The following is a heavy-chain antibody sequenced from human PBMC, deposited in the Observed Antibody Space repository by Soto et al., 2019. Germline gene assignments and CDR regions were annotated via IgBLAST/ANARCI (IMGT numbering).Heavy chain of an antibody. J-gene: IGHJ6*02. V-gene: IGHV3-23*01. D-gene: IGHD3-9*01. CDR1: GFAFSSYA. CDR2: ITGSGGYT. CDR3: AKERYYDILTGPENDYYYYGMDV. Sequence: EVQLLESGGGLVQPGGSLRLCCAASGFAFSSYAMSWVRQAPGKGLEWVSDITGSGGYTFYADSVTGRFTISRDNSKNTLFLQMSSLRAEDTAVYYCAKERYYDILTGPENDYYYYGMDVWVQGTTVTVAS.